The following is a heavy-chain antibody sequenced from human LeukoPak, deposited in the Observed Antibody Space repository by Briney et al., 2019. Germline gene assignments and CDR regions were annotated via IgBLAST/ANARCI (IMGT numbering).Heavy chain of an antibody. J-gene: IGHJ3*02. D-gene: IGHD4-17*01. Sequence: GTLSLTCTAYGFTFSAYALMWLRPAPGKGRVWVLDIRGGGGSAFYADSVQGRFTIFRDNSKYTLFLQMNSLRAEDTAVYYCARDPNGDYIGAFDMWGPGTMVTVSS. CDR1: GFTFSAYA. V-gene: IGHV3-23*01. CDR3: ARDPNGDYIGAFDM. CDR2: IRGGGGSA.